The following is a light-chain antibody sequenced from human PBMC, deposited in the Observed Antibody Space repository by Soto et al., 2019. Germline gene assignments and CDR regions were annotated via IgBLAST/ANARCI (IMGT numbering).Light chain of an antibody. CDR3: QQYKNYRT. CDR1: QIIDNW. J-gene: IGKJ1*01. V-gene: IGKV1-5*03. CDR2: KAS. Sequence: DIQMTQSPSTLSASVGDRVTITCRVSQIIDNWLAWYQQKPGKVPNLLIYKASTLQSGVPSRFRGSGSGTEFTLNISTLQPDDFATYYCQQYKNYRTFGPGTKVDIX.